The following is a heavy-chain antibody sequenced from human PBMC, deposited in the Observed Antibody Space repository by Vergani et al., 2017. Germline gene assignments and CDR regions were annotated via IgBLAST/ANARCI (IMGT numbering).Heavy chain of an antibody. J-gene: IGHJ4*02. D-gene: IGHD5-12*01. CDR3: TKGSRGYTGYFFDY. CDR1: GFTFSSYV. CDR2: VSGSSATP. Sequence: EVQLLESGGGLVQPGGSLRLSCAASGFTFSSYVMSWVRQAPGKGLEWVSSVSGSSATPYYADSVKGRFIISRDNSKNTLHLQMNSLRADDTAVYYCTKGSRGYTGYFFDYWGQGTLATVSS. V-gene: IGHV3-23*01.